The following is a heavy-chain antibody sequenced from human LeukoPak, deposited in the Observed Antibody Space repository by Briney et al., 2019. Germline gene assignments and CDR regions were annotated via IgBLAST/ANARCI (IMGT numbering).Heavy chain of an antibody. CDR1: GFTFSSYS. V-gene: IGHV3-21*01. CDR2: ISSSSSYI. CDR3: ARNLGSSGWYLPTDY. J-gene: IGHJ4*02. Sequence: GGSLRLSCAASGFTFSSYSLNWVRQAPGKGLEGVSSISSSSSYIYYADSVKGRFTISRDNAKNSLYLQMNSLRAEDTAVYYCARNLGSSGWYLPTDYWGQGTLVTVSS. D-gene: IGHD6-19*01.